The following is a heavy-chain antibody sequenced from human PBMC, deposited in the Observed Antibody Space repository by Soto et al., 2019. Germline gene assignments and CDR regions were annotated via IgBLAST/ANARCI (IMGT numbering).Heavy chain of an antibody. D-gene: IGHD1-1*01. CDR3: ATSFITTVGTTA. Sequence: EVQLVESGGGLVQPGGSLRLSCEASGFTFSNYGINWVRQAPGKGLEWVSHISSSSSTIYYAESVKGRFSISRDNAKNSLYLQMSSLRGKDTAVYYCATSFITTVGTTAWGQGTQVTVSS. CDR2: ISSSSSTI. J-gene: IGHJ4*02. CDR1: GFTFSNYG. V-gene: IGHV3-48*01.